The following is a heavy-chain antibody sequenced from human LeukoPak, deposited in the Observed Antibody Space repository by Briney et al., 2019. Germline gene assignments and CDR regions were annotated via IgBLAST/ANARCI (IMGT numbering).Heavy chain of an antibody. CDR1: GGSISSYY. D-gene: IGHD2-15*01. V-gene: IGHV4-4*07. CDR2: IYTSGST. CDR3: ASTQTAPGYCSGGSCYWALDY. Sequence: LETLSLTCTVSGGSISSYYWSWIRQPAGKGLEWIGRIYTSGSTNYNPSLKSRVTMSVDTSKNQFSLKLSSVTAADTAVYYCASTQTAPGYCSGGSCYWALDYWGQGTLVTVSS. J-gene: IGHJ4*02.